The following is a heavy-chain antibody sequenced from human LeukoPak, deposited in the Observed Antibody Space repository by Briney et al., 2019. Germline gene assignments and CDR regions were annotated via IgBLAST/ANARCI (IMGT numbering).Heavy chain of an antibody. D-gene: IGHD3-16*01. CDR1: GFTFSNYW. Sequence: GGSLRLSRAASGFTFSNYWMHWVRQAPGKGLVWVSRINSDESSTSYADSVKGRFTLSRDNAKNTLYLQMNSLRAEDTAVYYCARELGYDYGMDVWGQGTTVTVSS. V-gene: IGHV3-74*01. CDR2: INSDESST. J-gene: IGHJ6*02. CDR3: ARELGYDYGMDV.